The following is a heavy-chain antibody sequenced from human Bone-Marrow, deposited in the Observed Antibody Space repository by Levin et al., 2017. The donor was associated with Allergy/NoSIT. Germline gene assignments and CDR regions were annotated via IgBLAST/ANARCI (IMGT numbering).Heavy chain of an antibody. CDR2: ISGSGGST. Sequence: GGSLRLSCAASGFTFSSYAMSWVRQAPGKGLEWVSAISGSGGSTYYADSVKGRFTISRDNSKNTLYLQMNSLRAEDTAVYYCAKEGDIGWFYYYYYMDVWGKGTTVTVSS. CDR3: AKEGDIGWFYYYYYMDV. J-gene: IGHJ6*03. V-gene: IGHV3-23*01. D-gene: IGHD6-19*01. CDR1: GFTFSSYA.